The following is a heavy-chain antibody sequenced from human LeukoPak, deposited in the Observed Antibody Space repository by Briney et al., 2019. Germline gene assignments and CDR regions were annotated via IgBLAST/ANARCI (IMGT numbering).Heavy chain of an antibody. CDR1: GYSFTGYY. V-gene: IGHV1-2*02. CDR3: ARTMVRGVTVPFHY. J-gene: IGHJ4*02. D-gene: IGHD3-10*01. CDR2: ISPNSGAT. Sequence: GASVKVSCKTSGYSFTGYYIHWVRQAPGQGFEWLGWISPNSGATKYAQKFQDRVSMTRDTSISTAYMELSRLRSDDTAVYYCARTMVRGVTVPFHYWGQGTLVTVSS.